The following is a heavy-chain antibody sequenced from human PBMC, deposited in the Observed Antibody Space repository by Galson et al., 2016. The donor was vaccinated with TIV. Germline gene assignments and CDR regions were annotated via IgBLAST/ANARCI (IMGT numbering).Heavy chain of an antibody. CDR1: GFTFDDYA. D-gene: IGHD1-1*01. V-gene: IGHV3-9*01. CDR3: AKGQLRAGRRFYYMDV. CDR2: ISWNSGNT. Sequence: SLRLSCAASGFTFDDYAMHWVRQVPGRGLEWVSVISWNSGNTVYADSVKGRFIISRDNAKNSLYLEMNGVRGEDTALYYCAKGQLRAGRRFYYMDVWGKGTTVTVSS. J-gene: IGHJ6*03.